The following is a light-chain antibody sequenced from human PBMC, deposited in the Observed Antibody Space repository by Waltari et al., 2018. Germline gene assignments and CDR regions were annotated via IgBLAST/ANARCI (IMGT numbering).Light chain of an antibody. CDR1: QSISTS. V-gene: IGKV1-39*01. J-gene: IGKJ2*01. CDR3: QQSYTTAYT. Sequence: IQMTQSPSSLSASVVYRVTITCRASQSISTSLNWYQQIPGKAPKLLIYVASTLQSGVPSRFSGSGSGTDFSLTISSLQPEDFATYYCQQSYTTAYTFGQGTKLEIK. CDR2: VAS.